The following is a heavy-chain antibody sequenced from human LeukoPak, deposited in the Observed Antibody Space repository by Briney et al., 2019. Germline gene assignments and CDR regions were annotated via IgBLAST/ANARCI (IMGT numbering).Heavy chain of an antibody. CDR3: AKGLLRYFDWLSPPDY. J-gene: IGHJ4*02. Sequence: GGSLRLSCAASGFTFSSYAMSWVRQAPGKGLEWVSAISGSGGSTYYADSVKGRFTISRDNSKNTLYLQMNSLRAEDTAVYYCAKGLLRYFDWLSPPDYWGQGTLVTVSS. CDR2: ISGSGGST. CDR1: GFTFSSYA. V-gene: IGHV3-23*01. D-gene: IGHD3-9*01.